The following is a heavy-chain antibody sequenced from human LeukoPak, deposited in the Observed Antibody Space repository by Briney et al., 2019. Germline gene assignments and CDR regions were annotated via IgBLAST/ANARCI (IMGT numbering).Heavy chain of an antibody. J-gene: IGHJ3*02. CDR2: IYYSGST. CDR1: GGSISIYY. V-gene: IGHV4-59*01. Sequence: PSETLSLTCTVSGGSISIYYWSWIRQPPGKGLEWIGYIYYSGSTNYNPSLKSRVTISVDTSKNQFSLKLSSVTAADTAVYYCARSPNYYDSSGYYAAAFDIWGQGTMVTLSS. D-gene: IGHD3-22*01. CDR3: ARSPNYYDSSGYYAAAFDI.